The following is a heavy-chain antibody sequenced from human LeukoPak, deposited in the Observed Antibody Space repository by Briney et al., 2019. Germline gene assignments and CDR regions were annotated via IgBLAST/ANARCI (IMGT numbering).Heavy chain of an antibody. V-gene: IGHV3-53*01. J-gene: IGHJ4*02. CDR3: ARYSATTPSARALGY. CDR1: GFTVSSNY. D-gene: IGHD5-12*01. CDR2: IYSGGST. Sequence: GGSLRLSCAASGFTVSSNYMSWVRQAPGKGLEWVSVIYSGGSTYYADSVKGRFTISRDNSKNTLYLQMNSLRAEDTAVYYCARYSATTPSARALGYWGQGTLVTVSS.